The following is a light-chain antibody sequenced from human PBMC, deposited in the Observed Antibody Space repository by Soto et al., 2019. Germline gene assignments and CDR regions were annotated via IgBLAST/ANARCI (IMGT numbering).Light chain of an antibody. CDR2: AAS. CDR3: QQYYSYPRT. J-gene: IGKJ1*01. CDR1: QGISSY. V-gene: IGKV1-8*01. Sequence: AIRMTQSPSSFSASTGDRVTITCLASQGISSYLTWYQQKPGKAPNLLIYAASTLQSGVPSRFSGSGSGTDFTVTISSLQSEDFATYYCQQYYSYPRTFDQGTKVEIK.